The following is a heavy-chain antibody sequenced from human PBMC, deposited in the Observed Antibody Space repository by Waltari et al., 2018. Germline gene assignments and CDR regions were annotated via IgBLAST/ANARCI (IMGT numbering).Heavy chain of an antibody. CDR1: GDSVSSSNW. D-gene: IGHD3-10*01. CDR3: ARTLGAEGTSRSTWFDL. V-gene: IGHV4-4*02. Sequence: QVQLQESGPGLVKPSGTLSLTCAVSGDSVSSSNWWIWVRQPPGKGLEWIGEISHSGSTNSNPSRKSRVTISVDKSKNQFSLKLTSVTAADTADYYCARTLGAEGTSRSTWFDLWGQGTRVIVSS. J-gene: IGHJ5*02. CDR2: ISHSGST.